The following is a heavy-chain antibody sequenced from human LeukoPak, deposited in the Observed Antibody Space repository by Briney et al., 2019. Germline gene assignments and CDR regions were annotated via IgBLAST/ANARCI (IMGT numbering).Heavy chain of an antibody. CDR1: GASISSSNW. CDR2: MYHSGIS. Sequence: SETLSLTCAVSGASISSSNWWSWVRQPPGKGLEWIGEMYHSGISNYNPSLKSRVTISVDKSKNQFSLKLSSVTAADTAVYYCAVSSGWYKIDYWGQGTLVTVSS. J-gene: IGHJ4*02. V-gene: IGHV4-4*02. D-gene: IGHD6-19*01. CDR3: AVSSGWYKIDY.